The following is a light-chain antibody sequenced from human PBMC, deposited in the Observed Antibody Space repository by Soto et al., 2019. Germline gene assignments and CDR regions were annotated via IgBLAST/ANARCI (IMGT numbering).Light chain of an antibody. CDR3: HQRSDWPRT. Sequence: EIVLTQSPATLSLSPGESATLSCRASQSVSSHLAWYQQKAGQAPRLLIYDASNRATGIPARFSGSGSGTEFTLPIRSLEPEDFAVYFCHQRSDWPRTFGQGTKLEIK. CDR2: DAS. CDR1: QSVSSH. J-gene: IGKJ2*01. V-gene: IGKV3-11*01.